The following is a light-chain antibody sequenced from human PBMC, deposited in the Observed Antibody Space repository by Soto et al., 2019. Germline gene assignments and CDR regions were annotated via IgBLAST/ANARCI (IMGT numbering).Light chain of an antibody. CDR3: QQRSNWPPHT. V-gene: IGKV3-11*01. J-gene: IGKJ4*01. Sequence: EIVLTQSPATLSSSPGERATLSCRASQSVSSYLAWYQQKPGQAPRLLIYDASNMATGIPARFRGSGSGTDYTPTITSLVPEDFAVYYCQQRSNWPPHTFGGGTKVEIK. CDR1: QSVSSY. CDR2: DAS.